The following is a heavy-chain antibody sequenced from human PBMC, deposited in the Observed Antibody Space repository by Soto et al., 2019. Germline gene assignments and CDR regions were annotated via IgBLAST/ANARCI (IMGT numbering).Heavy chain of an antibody. D-gene: IGHD6-19*01. Sequence: ASVKVSCKASGYTFTGYYMHWVRQAPGQGLEWMGWINASSGNTKYAQKFQGRVTITRDTSASTAYMELSSLRSEDTAVYYCARGSGWYPPFDYWGQGTLVTVSS. J-gene: IGHJ4*02. CDR2: INASSGNT. CDR3: ARGSGWYPPFDY. CDR1: GYTFTGYY. V-gene: IGHV1-3*01.